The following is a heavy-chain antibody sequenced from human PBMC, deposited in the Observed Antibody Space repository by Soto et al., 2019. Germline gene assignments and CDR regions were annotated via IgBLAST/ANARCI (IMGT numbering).Heavy chain of an antibody. CDR1: GGTFSSYA. J-gene: IGHJ5*02. CDR3: ARRLDCSGGSCYPGAWFDP. V-gene: IGHV1-69*06. D-gene: IGHD2-15*01. CDR2: IIPIFGTA. Sequence: QVQLVQSGAEVKKPGSSVKVSCKASGGTFSSYAISWVRQAPGQGLEWMGGIIPIFGTANYAQKFQGRVTITADKSTSTAYMELSSLRSDDTAVYYCARRLDCSGGSCYPGAWFDPWGQGTLVTVSS.